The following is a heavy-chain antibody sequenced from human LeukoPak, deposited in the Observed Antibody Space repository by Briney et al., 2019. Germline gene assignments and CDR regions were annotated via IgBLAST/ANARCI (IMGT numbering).Heavy chain of an antibody. V-gene: IGHV4-61*02. J-gene: IGHJ4*02. D-gene: IGHD2-21*01. CDR1: GGSISSGSYY. CDR2: IYTSGST. Sequence: PSETLSLTXTVSGGSISSGSYYWSWIRRPAGKGLQWIGRIYTSGSTNYNPSLKSRVTISVDTSKNQFSLKLSSVTAADTAVYYRARDAHCGGDCYSFDYWGQGTLVTVSS. CDR3: ARDAHCGGDCYSFDY.